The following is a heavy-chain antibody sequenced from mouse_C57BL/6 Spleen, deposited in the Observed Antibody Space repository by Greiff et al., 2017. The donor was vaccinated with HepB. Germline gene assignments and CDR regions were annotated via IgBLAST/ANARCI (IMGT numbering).Heavy chain of an antibody. V-gene: IGHV1-81*01. D-gene: IGHD1-1*02. CDR3: AYGSAGDVDY. J-gene: IGHJ2*01. Sequence: VQLQQSGAELVRPGASVKLSCKASGYTFTGYGISWVQQRTGQGLEWIGEICTRSGNTYYNEKVKGKSTLTADKAYSTAYLELRSLTSEDSAVYFCAYGSAGDVDYWGQGTTLTVSS. CDR2: ICTRSGNT. CDR1: GYTFTGYG.